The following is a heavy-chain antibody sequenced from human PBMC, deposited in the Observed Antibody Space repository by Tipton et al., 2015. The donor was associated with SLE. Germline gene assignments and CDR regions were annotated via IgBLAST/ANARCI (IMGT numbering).Heavy chain of an antibody. CDR1: GGSISSDRCF. J-gene: IGHJ2*01. CDR3: ARDPLAVGDGESLDL. D-gene: IGHD1-26*01. Sequence: TLSLTCTVSGGSISSDRCFWSWIRQPAGKGLEWIGRICASGATNYNPSFKSRLTISIDTSKNYFSLNLSSVTAADTAVYFCARDPLAVGDGESLDLWGRGTLVTVSS. V-gene: IGHV4-61*02. CDR2: ICASGAT.